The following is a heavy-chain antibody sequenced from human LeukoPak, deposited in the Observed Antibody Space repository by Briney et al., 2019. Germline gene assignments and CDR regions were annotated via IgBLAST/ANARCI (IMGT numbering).Heavy chain of an antibody. Sequence: GGSLRLSCAASGFTFSSYWMHWVRQAPGKGLVWVSRINSDGSSTSYADSVKGRFTISRDNAKNTLYLQMNSLRAEDTAVYYCAMAEGGSVNYFDYWGQGTLVTVSS. CDR3: AMAEGGSVNYFDY. J-gene: IGHJ4*02. CDR2: INSDGSST. CDR1: GFTFSSYW. V-gene: IGHV3-74*01. D-gene: IGHD3-10*01.